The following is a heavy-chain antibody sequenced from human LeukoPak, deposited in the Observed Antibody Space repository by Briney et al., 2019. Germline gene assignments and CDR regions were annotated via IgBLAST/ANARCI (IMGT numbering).Heavy chain of an antibody. D-gene: IGHD2-15*01. J-gene: IGHJ4*02. CDR2: IIPIFGTA. Sequence: GASVTVSCKASGGTFSSYAISWVRQAPGQGLEWMGGIIPIFGTANYAQKFQGRVTITADESTSTAYMELSSLRSEDTAVYYCARGRDIVVVVAATTFDYWGQGTLVTVSS. V-gene: IGHV1-69*13. CDR1: GGTFSSYA. CDR3: ARGRDIVVVVAATTFDY.